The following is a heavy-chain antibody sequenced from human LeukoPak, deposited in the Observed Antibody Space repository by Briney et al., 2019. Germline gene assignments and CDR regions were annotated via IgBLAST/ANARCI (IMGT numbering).Heavy chain of an antibody. V-gene: IGHV3-23*01. Sequence: GGSLRLSCAASGFTFNNYAMHWVRQAPGKGLEWVSAISGSGGSTYYADSVKGRFTISRDNSKNTLYLQMNSLRAEGTAVYYCARIVGATGYWGQGTLVTVSS. CDR2: ISGSGGST. D-gene: IGHD1-26*01. CDR3: ARIVGATGY. CDR1: GFTFNNYA. J-gene: IGHJ4*02.